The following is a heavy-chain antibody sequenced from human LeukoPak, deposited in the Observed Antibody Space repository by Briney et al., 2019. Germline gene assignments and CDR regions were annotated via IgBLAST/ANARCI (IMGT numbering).Heavy chain of an antibody. CDR3: ARVVGLTTVTTGARKLGWFDP. CDR1: AGSFSGYY. CDR2: INHRGST. D-gene: IGHD4-17*01. Sequence: SETLSLTCAVYAGSFSGYYWSWIRQPPGKGLEWIGEINHRGSTNYNPSLKSRVTISVDTSKNQFSLKLSSVTAADTAVYYCARVVGLTTVTTGARKLGWFDPWGQGTLVTVSS. J-gene: IGHJ5*02. V-gene: IGHV4-34*01.